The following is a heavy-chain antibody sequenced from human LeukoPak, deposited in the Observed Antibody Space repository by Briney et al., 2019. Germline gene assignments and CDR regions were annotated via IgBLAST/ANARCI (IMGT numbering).Heavy chain of an antibody. Sequence: PGGSLRLSCAASGFTFSSYSMNWVRQAPGKGLEWVAVISYDGSNKYYADSVKGRFTISRDNSKNTLYLQMNSLRAEDTAVYYCARDALYYYDSSGYYSLDYYGMDVWGQGTTVTVSS. CDR2: ISYDGSNK. J-gene: IGHJ6*02. CDR1: GFTFSSYS. D-gene: IGHD3-22*01. V-gene: IGHV3-30*03. CDR3: ARDALYYYDSSGYYSLDYYGMDV.